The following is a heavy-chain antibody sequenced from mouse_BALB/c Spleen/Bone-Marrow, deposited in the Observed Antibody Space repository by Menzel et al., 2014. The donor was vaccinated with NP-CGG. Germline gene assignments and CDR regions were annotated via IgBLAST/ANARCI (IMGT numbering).Heavy chain of an antibody. D-gene: IGHD1-1*01. CDR2: ISNLAYSI. CDR1: GFTFSDYG. J-gene: IGHJ1*01. V-gene: IGHV5-15*02. Sequence: EVKLVESGGGLVQPGGSRKLSCAASGFTFSDYGKAWVRQAPGKGPEWVAFISNLAYSIYYADTVTGRFTISRENAKNTLYLEMSSLRSEDTAMYYCARDYYGSSYWYFDVWGAGTTVTVSS. CDR3: ARDYYGSSYWYFDV.